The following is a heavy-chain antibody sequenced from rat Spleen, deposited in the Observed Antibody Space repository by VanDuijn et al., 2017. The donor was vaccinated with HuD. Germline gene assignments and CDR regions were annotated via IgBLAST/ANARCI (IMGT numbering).Heavy chain of an antibody. J-gene: IGHJ3*01. CDR2: ISTGGDNT. Sequence: EVQLVESGGGSVQPGRSMRLSCAVSGLSFSNYDMAWVRQAPTKGLEWVAYISTGGDNTYYRDSVQGRFTISRDNAKSTLYLQMDSLTSEDTATYYCATGPRVLRIDWFAYWGQGTLVTVSS. D-gene: IGHD1-6*01. CDR3: ATGPRVLRIDWFAY. V-gene: IGHV5-25*01. CDR1: GLSFSNYD.